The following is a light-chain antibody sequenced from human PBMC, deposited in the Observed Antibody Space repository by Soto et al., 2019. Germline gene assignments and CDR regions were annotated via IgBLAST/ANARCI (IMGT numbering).Light chain of an antibody. J-gene: IGLJ1*01. V-gene: IGLV2-11*01. CDR2: GVR. CDR1: SSDVGGDNY. Sequence: QSALVQPRPVSGSPGQSVTISCTGTSSDVGGDNYVSWYQQHPGKAPTLMIYGVRKQPSGVPDRFSGSKSGNAAYLTISGLQAEDEADYYCCSYAGSYTFVFGTGTKVTVL. CDR3: CSYAGSYTFV.